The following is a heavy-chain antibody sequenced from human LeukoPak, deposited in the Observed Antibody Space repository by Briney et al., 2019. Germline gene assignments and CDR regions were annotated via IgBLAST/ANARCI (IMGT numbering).Heavy chain of an antibody. Sequence: GGSLRLSCAASGFTFSSYGMSWVRQAPGKGLEWVSAISGSGGSTYYADSVKGRFTISRDNAKNSLYLQMNSLRAEDTAVYYCARDMYYYDSSGRNYWGQGTLVTVSS. CDR3: ARDMYYYDSSGRNY. CDR1: GFTFSSYG. D-gene: IGHD3-22*01. J-gene: IGHJ4*02. V-gene: IGHV3-23*01. CDR2: ISGSGGST.